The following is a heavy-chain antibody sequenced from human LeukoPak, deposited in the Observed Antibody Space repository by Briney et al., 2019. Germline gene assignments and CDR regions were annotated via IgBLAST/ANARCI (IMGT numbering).Heavy chain of an antibody. CDR3: EGRYCSSTSCPFDY. D-gene: IGHD2-2*01. Sequence: ASETLSLXCTVSGGSISSYYWSWIRQPAGKGLEWIGRIYTSGSTNYNPSLKSRVTMSVDTSKNQFSLKLSSVTAADTAAYYCEGRYCSSTSCPFDYWGQGTLVTVSS. J-gene: IGHJ4*02. CDR1: GGSISSYY. V-gene: IGHV4-4*07. CDR2: IYTSGST.